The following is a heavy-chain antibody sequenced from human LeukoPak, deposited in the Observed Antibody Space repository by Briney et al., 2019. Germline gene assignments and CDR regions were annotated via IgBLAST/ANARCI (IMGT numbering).Heavy chain of an antibody. V-gene: IGHV3-11*01. CDR1: GFTFSDYY. D-gene: IGHD3-22*01. CDR3: ASRGRNYDSSGQL. Sequence: GGSLRLSCAASGFTFSDYYMSWIRQAPGKGLEWVSYISSSGSTIYYADSAKGRFTISRDNAKNSLYLQMNSLRAEDTAVYYYASRGRNYDSSGQLWGQGTLVTVSS. CDR2: ISSSGSTI. J-gene: IGHJ4*02.